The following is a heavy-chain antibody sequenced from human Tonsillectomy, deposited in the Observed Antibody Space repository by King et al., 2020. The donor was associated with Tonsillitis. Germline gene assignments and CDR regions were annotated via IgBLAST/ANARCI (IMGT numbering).Heavy chain of an antibody. Sequence: VQLVESGGGLVQPGGSLRLSCAASGFTFSSYAMSWVRQAPGKGLEWVSAISGSGCSTYYADSVKGRFTIYRDNTKNTLYLQMNSLRAEDTAVYYCAKDGFEVGTTEDYWGQGTLVTVSS. J-gene: IGHJ4*02. D-gene: IGHD2-21*02. CDR2: ISGSGCST. V-gene: IGHV3-23*04. CDR3: AKDGFEVGTTEDY. CDR1: GFTFSSYA.